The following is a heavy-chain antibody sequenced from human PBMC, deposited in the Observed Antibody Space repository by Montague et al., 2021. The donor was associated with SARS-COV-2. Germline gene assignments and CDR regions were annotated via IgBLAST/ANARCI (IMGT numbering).Heavy chain of an antibody. CDR2: IYYSGST. D-gene: IGHD3-22*01. CDR3: ARATMIVVVIGAFDI. Sequence: TLSLTCTVSGGSISSGGYYWSWIRQHPGKGLEWIGYIYYSGSTYHNPSLKSRVTISVDTSKNQFSLKLSSVTAADTAVYYCARATMIVVVIGAFDIWGQGTRVTVSS. CDR1: GGSISSGGYY. V-gene: IGHV4-31*03. J-gene: IGHJ3*02.